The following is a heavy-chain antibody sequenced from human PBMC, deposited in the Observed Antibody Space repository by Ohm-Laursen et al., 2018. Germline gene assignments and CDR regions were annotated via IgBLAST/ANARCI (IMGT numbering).Heavy chain of an antibody. CDR2: IKQDGNEK. J-gene: IGHJ6*02. CDR1: GFTFNMYW. Sequence: GSLRLSCTASGFTFNMYWMSWVRQAPGKGLEWVANIKQDGNEKHYVDSVKGRFTISRDNAKKSLYLQLNSLRAEDTAVYYCARGEAAIYSTYGLPLSYPHYNALDVWGLGTTVTVSS. CDR3: ARGEAAIYSTYGLPLSYPHYNALDV. V-gene: IGHV3-7*01. D-gene: IGHD4-11*01.